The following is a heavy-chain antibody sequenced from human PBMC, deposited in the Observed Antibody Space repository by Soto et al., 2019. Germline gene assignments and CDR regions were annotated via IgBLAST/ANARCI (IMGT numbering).Heavy chain of an antibody. V-gene: IGHV1-2*04. CDR1: GYTFTGYY. CDR2: INPNSGGT. CDR3: ARDLGSSGSLYYFDY. J-gene: IGHJ4*02. D-gene: IGHD3-22*01. Sequence: ASVKVSCKASGYTFTGYYMHWVRKAPGQGLEWMGWINPNSGGTNYAQKFQGWVTMTRDTSISTAYMELSRLRSDDTAVYYCARDLGSSGSLYYFDYWGQGTLVTVSS.